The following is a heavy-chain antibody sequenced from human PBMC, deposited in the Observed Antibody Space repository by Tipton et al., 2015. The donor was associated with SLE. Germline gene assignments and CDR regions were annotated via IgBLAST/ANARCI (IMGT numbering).Heavy chain of an antibody. Sequence: TLSLTCTVSGGSISSYYWSWIRQPPGKGLEWIGYIYYSGSTNYNPSLKSRVTISVDTSKNQFSLKLSSVTVADTAVYYCARAPTIFGVVTSFDYWGQGTLVTVSS. D-gene: IGHD3-3*01. CDR3: ARAPTIFGVVTSFDY. CDR2: IYYSGST. V-gene: IGHV4-59*01. CDR1: GGSISSYY. J-gene: IGHJ4*02.